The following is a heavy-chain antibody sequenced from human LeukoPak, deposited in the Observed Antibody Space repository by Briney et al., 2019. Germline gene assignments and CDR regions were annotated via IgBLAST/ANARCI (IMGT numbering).Heavy chain of an antibody. CDR2: IYTSGST. V-gene: IGHV4-4*07. J-gene: IGHJ4*02. CDR3: ARGNVLLWFGELLYYFDY. Sequence: SETLSLTCTVSGGSISSYYWSWIRQPAGKGLEWIGRIYTSGSTNYNPSLKSRVTMSVDTSKNQFSLKLSSVTAADTAVYYCARGNVLLWFGELLYYFDYWGQGTLLTVSS. CDR1: GGSISSYY. D-gene: IGHD3-10*01.